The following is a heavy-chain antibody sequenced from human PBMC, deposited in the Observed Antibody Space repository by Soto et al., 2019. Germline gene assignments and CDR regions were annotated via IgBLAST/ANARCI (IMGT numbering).Heavy chain of an antibody. CDR2: IYHTGSA. D-gene: IGHD4-17*01. V-gene: IGHV4-4*02. CDR3: ASGSTTVVTPNWIDF. J-gene: IGHJ5*01. CDR1: GGSITSTNL. Sequence: SETLSLTCAVSGGSITSTNLWSWVRQPPGQGLEWIGEIYHTGSANYNPSLKSRVIMSVDKSKNQFSLKLSSVTAADTAVYYCASGSTTVVTPNWIDFWGQGILVTVSS.